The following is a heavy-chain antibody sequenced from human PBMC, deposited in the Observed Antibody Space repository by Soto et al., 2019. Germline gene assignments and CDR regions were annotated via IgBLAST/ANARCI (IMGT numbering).Heavy chain of an antibody. Sequence: GGSLRLSCAASGFTFSGSAMHWVRQASGKGLEWVGRIRSKAYGGTTEYAASVKGRFTISRDDSKSIAYLQMNSLKTEDTAVYYCTRDRYSSGWSHTYYYGMDVWGQGTTVTVSS. CDR1: GFTFSGSA. CDR2: IRSKAYGGTT. J-gene: IGHJ6*02. CDR3: TRDRYSSGWSHTYYYGMDV. D-gene: IGHD6-19*01. V-gene: IGHV3-49*04.